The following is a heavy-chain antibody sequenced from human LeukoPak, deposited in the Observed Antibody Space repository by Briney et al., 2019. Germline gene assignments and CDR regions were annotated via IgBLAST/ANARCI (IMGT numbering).Heavy chain of an antibody. J-gene: IGHJ3*02. CDR3: TTRTWADGFDI. CDR1: GLTFRNAW. D-gene: IGHD2-2*01. V-gene: IGHV3-15*01. Sequence: GGSLRLSRAASGLTFRNAWMNCVRQAPGKWLECVGRTKSKTDGGTADYAALVKGKITLSRDDSKNTLYLQINSLKADDTALYYCTTRTWADGFDIWGQGTMVTVSS. CDR2: TKSKTDGGTA.